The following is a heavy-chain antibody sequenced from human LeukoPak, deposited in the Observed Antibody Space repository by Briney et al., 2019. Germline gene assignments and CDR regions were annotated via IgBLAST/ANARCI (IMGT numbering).Heavy chain of an antibody. J-gene: IGHJ4*02. CDR2: ISYDGSNK. Sequence: PGGSLRPSCAASGFTFSSYAMHWVRQAPGKGLEWVAVISYDGSNKYYADSVKGRFTISRDNSKNTLYLQMNSLRAEDTAVYYCARDGSRLGRTVFDYWGQGTLVTVSS. V-gene: IGHV3-30-3*01. CDR3: ARDGSRLGRTVFDY. CDR1: GFTFSSYA. D-gene: IGHD6-19*01.